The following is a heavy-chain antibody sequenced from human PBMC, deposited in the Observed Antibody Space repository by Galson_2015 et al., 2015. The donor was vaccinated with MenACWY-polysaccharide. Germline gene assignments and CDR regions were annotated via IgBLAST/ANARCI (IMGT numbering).Heavy chain of an antibody. CDR2: IYTSGST. CDR3: ARVPNFYYAMDV. V-gene: IGHV4-4*07. Sequence: TLSLTCTVSGGSISHHYWSWIRQPAGKGLEWIGRIYTSGSTSYNPSLKSRVTMSVDTSKNQVSLKLSSVTAADTAVYYCARVPNFYYAMDVWGQGTTVTVSS. D-gene: IGHD2-8*01. CDR1: GGSISHHY. J-gene: IGHJ6*02.